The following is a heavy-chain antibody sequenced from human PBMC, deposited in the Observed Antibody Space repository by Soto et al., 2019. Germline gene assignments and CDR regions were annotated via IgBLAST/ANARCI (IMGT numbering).Heavy chain of an antibody. V-gene: IGHV3-21*01. CDR1: GFTFSTYS. Sequence: GGSLRLSCVGSGFTFSTYSINWVRQAPGKGLEWVSSISSRSDIYYADSVKGRFTISRDNAKNSVSLQMDSLRAEDTAVYYCAREYTAWPLAYGLDVWGQGTTVTVSS. CDR3: AREYTAWPLAYGLDV. CDR2: ISSRSDI. D-gene: IGHD2-2*02. J-gene: IGHJ6*02.